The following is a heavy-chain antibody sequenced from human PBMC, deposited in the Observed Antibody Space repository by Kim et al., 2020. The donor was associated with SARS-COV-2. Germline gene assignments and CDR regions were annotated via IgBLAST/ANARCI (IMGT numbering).Heavy chain of an antibody. Sequence: GGSLRLSCAASGFTFSSYEMNWVRQAPGKGLEWVSYISSSGSTIYYADSVKGRFTISRDNAKNSLYLQMNSLRAEDTAVYYCARVLLGSYSDYWGQGTLVTVSS. CDR1: GFTFSSYE. V-gene: IGHV3-48*03. J-gene: IGHJ4*02. D-gene: IGHD1-26*01. CDR2: ISSSGSTI. CDR3: ARVLLGSYSDY.